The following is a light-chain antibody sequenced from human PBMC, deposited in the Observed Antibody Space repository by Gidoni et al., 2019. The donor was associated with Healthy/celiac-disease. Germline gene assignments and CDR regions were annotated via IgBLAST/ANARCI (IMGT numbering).Light chain of an antibody. J-gene: IGKJ4*01. V-gene: IGKV3-11*01. CDR3: QQRSNWPPLT. CDR2: DAS. CDR1: QSVSSY. Sequence: EIVLTQSPATLSLSPVERAPLSCRASQSVSSYLAWYQQKPGQAPRLLIYDASNRATGIPARFSGSGSGTDFTLTISSLEPEDFAVYYCQQRSNWPPLTVGGGTKVEIK.